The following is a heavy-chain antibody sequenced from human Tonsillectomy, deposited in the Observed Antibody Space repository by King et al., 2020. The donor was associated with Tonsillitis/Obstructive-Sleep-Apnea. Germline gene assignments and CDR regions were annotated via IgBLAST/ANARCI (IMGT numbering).Heavy chain of an antibody. Sequence: QVTLQESGPALVKPTQTLTLTCTFSGFSLNTSGMCVSWIRQPPGKALEWLALIDWDDDKDYSTSLKTRLTISKDTSKNQVVLTMTNMDPVETATYYCARILGPGDFYMDVWGKGTTVTVSS. J-gene: IGHJ6*03. V-gene: IGHV2-70*01. CDR2: IDWDDDK. CDR1: GFSLNTSGMC. D-gene: IGHD3-16*01. CDR3: ARILGPGDFYMDV.